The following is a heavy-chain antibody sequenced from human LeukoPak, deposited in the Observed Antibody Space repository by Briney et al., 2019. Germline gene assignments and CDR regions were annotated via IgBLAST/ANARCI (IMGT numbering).Heavy chain of an antibody. Sequence: PGRSLRLSCAASGFTFSSYAMHWVRQDPGKGLEWVAVISYDGSNKYYADSVKGRFTISRDNSKNTLYLQLNSLRAEDTAVYYCAKDVTGYAYWGQRTLVTVSS. J-gene: IGHJ4*02. CDR1: GFTFSSYA. V-gene: IGHV3-30*04. D-gene: IGHD3-9*01. CDR2: ISYDGSNK. CDR3: AKDVTGYAY.